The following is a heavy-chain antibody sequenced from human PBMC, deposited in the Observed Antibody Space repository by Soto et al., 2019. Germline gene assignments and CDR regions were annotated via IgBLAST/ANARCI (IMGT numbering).Heavy chain of an antibody. CDR3: AVVAGSYYYGMDV. Sequence: GGSLRLSCAASGFTFSSYSMNWVRQAPGKGLEWVSYISSSSTIYYADSVKGRFTISRDNAKNSLYLQMNSLRDEDTAVYYCAVVAGSYYYGMDVWGQGTTVTVSS. J-gene: IGHJ6*02. CDR1: GFTFSSYS. CDR2: ISSSSTI. V-gene: IGHV3-48*02. D-gene: IGHD6-19*01.